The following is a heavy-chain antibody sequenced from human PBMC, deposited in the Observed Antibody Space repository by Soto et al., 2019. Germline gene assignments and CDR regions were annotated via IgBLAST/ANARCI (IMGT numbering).Heavy chain of an antibody. J-gene: IGHJ4*02. Sequence: ASVKVSCKASGYTFTSFYMHWVRQAPGQGLEWMGLIYPNTGGTTYAQNFQGRLTMTGDTSTSTLYMELSSLRSEDTAVYFCARDPAGGGAFDFGGQGTPVTVSS. CDR2: IYPNTGGT. D-gene: IGHD6-25*01. V-gene: IGHV1-46*01. CDR3: ARDPAGGGAFDF. CDR1: GYTFTSFY.